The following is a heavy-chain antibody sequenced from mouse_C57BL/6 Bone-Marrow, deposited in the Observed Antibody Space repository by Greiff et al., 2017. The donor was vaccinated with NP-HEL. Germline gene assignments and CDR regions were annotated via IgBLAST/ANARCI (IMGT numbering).Heavy chain of an antibody. CDR1: GFNITDYY. D-gene: IGHD1-1*01. V-gene: IGHV14-1*01. CDR2: IDPEDGDP. J-gene: IGHJ1*03. Sequence: VQLKESGAELVRPGASVKLSCTASGFNITDYYMHWVKQRPEQGLEWIGRIDPEDGDPEYAPKFQGKATMTADTSSNTAYLQLSSLTSEDTAVYYCTTTVVADWYFDVWGTGTTVTVSS. CDR3: TTTVVADWYFDV.